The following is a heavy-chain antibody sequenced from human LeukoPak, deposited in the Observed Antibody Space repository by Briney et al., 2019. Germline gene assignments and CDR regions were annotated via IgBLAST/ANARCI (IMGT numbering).Heavy chain of an antibody. V-gene: IGHV1-18*01. CDR3: AREYCSSTSCYGFDY. D-gene: IGHD2-2*01. CDR1: GYTFTSYG. J-gene: IGHJ4*02. CDR2: ISAYNGNT. Sequence: ASVKVSCKASGYTFTSYGISWVRQAPGQGLEWMGWISAYNGNTNYAQKLQGRVTMTTDTSTSTAYMELSRLRSDDTAVYYCAREYCSSTSCYGFDYWGQGTLVTVSS.